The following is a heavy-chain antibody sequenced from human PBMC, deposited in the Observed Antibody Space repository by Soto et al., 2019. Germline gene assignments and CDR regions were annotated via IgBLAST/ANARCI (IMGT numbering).Heavy chain of an antibody. Sequence: QVHLEQSGPRLVKPSGTLSLTCAVSNGFLSSTWWSWVRQPPGKGLEYIGEIYYSGRTNYNPSLQSRVTTSVDQSRTYVSLDLSSVTAADTADYYCSSQTYSYAWHHWGQGIQVTVSS. CDR2: IYYSGRT. D-gene: IGHD5-18*01. CDR3: SSQTYSYAWHH. V-gene: IGHV4-4*02. J-gene: IGHJ5*02. CDR1: NGFLSSTW.